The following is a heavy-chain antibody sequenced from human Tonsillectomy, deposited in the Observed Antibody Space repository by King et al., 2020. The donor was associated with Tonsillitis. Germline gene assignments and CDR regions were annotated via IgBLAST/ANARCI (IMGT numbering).Heavy chain of an antibody. V-gene: IGHV3-72*01. Sequence: VQLVESGGGLVQPGGSLRLSCAASGFTFSDHYMDWVRQAPGKGLEWVGRTRNKANSYTTEYAASVKGRFTISRDDSKNSLYLQMNSLKTEDTAVYYCPRGGAGDIVVVVAASGWYGMDVWGQGTTVTVSS. CDR3: PRGGAGDIVVVVAASGWYGMDV. CDR2: TRNKANSYTT. J-gene: IGHJ6*02. CDR1: GFTFSDHY. D-gene: IGHD2-15*01.